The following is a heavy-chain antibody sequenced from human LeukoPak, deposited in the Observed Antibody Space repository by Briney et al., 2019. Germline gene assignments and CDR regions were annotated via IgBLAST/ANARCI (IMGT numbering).Heavy chain of an antibody. D-gene: IGHD6-19*01. CDR2: INTDGTVT. J-gene: IGHJ4*02. Sequence: GGSLRLSCAAPGFTFSKCWMLWVRQAPGKGLESVSRINTDGTVTTYADSVKGRFTVSRDNADNTMFLQMNSVRDEDTAVYYCATKQWLAPPPDSWGQGTPVTVSS. V-gene: IGHV3-74*01. CDR1: GFTFSKCW. CDR3: ATKQWLAPPPDS.